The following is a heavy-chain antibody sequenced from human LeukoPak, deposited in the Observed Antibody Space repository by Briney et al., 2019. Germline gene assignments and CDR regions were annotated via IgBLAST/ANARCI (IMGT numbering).Heavy chain of an antibody. J-gene: IGHJ4*02. V-gene: IGHV4-39*07. D-gene: IGHD3-9*01. CDR3: ARDDQGVNYDILAGYYRAAFGFDY. CDR1: GGSIGSSSYY. Sequence: SETLSLTCTVSGGSIGSSSYYWGWIRQPPGKGLEWIGSIYYSGSTYYNPSLKSRVTISVDTSKNQFSLKLRSVTAADTAVYYCARDDQGVNYDILAGYYRAAFGFDYWGQGTLVTVSS. CDR2: IYYSGST.